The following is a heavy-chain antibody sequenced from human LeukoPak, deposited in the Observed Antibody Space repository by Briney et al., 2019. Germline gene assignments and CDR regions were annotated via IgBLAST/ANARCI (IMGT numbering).Heavy chain of an antibody. V-gene: IGHV1-18*01. Sequence: GASVKVSCKASGYTFTTYDLNWVRLAPGLRLEWMGWISAYNGNTKDAEKFQDRVTMTTDTSTSTAYMELRNLRSDDTAVYYCARDTIAARPGWFDPWGQGTLVTVSS. D-gene: IGHD6-6*01. CDR1: GYTFTTYD. CDR3: ARDTIAARPGWFDP. CDR2: ISAYNGNT. J-gene: IGHJ5*02.